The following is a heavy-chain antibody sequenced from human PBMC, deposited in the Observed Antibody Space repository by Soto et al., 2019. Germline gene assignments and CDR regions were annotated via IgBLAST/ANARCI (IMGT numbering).Heavy chain of an antibody. Sequence: EVQLVESGGGLVQPGGSLRLSCAASGFTFGTYAMSWVRQAPGKGLEWVSAMTSSGSAIYYAESVRGRFIISRDNARNTRPLQLNRLRVEDTALYYCARVGGSFFENWGQGTRVTVSS. J-gene: IGHJ4*02. CDR2: MTSSGSAI. CDR3: ARVGGSFFEN. CDR1: GFTFGTYA. V-gene: IGHV3-23*04. D-gene: IGHD3-16*01.